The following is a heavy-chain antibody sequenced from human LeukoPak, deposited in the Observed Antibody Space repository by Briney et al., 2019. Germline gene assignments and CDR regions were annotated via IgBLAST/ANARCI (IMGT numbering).Heavy chain of an antibody. CDR1: GGSISSGDYY. V-gene: IGHV4-30-4*01. CDR2: IYHSGSP. CDR3: ARDRSGYFDY. D-gene: IGHD3-22*01. Sequence: SETLSLTCTVSGGSISSGDYYWPWIRQPPANGLHWIEYIYHSGSPYYNPSLKSRVTISVDTSKNQFSLKLSSVTAADTAVYYCARDRSGYFDYWGQGTLVTVSS. J-gene: IGHJ4*02.